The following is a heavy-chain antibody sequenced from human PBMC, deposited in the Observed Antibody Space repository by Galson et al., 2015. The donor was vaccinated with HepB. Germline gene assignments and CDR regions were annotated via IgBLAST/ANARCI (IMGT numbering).Heavy chain of an antibody. CDR1: GFTFRVYG. CDR2: IWYDGRNK. J-gene: IGHJ4*02. CDR3: ARHASTSTVTRGGFDY. Sequence: SLRLSCAASGFTFRVYGMHWVRQAPGKGLEWVAVIWYDGRNKYYADSVKGRFTISRDDSKNTLYLQMNTLRAEDTAVYYYARHASTSTVTRGGFDYWGQGTLVTVSS. D-gene: IGHD4-17*01. V-gene: IGHV3-33*01.